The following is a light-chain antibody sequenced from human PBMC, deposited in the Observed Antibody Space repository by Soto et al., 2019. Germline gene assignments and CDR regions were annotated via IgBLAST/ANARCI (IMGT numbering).Light chain of an antibody. V-gene: IGLV1-47*01. CDR1: ATNIGRNH. Sequence: QSVLTQPPSASGTPGQRVSISCYGGATNIGRNHVYWYQQFPGVAPRLLIYRNNQRPSGVPDRISGSKSGTSASLAISGLRSEDEADYYCATWDDSLRGHVVFGGGTKLTVL. CDR3: ATWDDSLRGHVV. J-gene: IGLJ2*01. CDR2: RNN.